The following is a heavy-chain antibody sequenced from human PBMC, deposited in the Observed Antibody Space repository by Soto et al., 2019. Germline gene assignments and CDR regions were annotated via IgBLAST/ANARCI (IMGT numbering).Heavy chain of an antibody. D-gene: IGHD2-15*01. CDR1: GFTFSSYA. V-gene: IGHV3-21*01. Sequence: EVHLVESGGGLVEPGGSLRLSCVGSGFTFSSYAMNWVRQAPGKGLEWVSSISSTSGSIYYADSVRGRFTISRDNARNSVYLQMSNLRSEDTALYYCARDERRCRGAMCNPLDYWGQGSQVTVSS. J-gene: IGHJ4*02. CDR3: ARDERRCRGAMCNPLDY. CDR2: ISSTSGSI.